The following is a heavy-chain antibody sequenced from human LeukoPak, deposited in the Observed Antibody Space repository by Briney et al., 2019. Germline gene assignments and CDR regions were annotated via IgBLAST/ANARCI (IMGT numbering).Heavy chain of an antibody. J-gene: IGHJ5*02. D-gene: IGHD6-13*01. CDR2: INHSGST. CDR1: GGSFSGYY. V-gene: IGHV4-34*01. CDR3: ARRIAAARYRWFDP. Sequence: SETLSLTCAVYGGSFSGYYWSWIRQPPGKGLEWIGEINHSGSTNYNPSLKSRVTISVDTSKNQFSLKLSSVTAADTAVYYCARRIAAARYRWFDPWGQGTLVTVSS.